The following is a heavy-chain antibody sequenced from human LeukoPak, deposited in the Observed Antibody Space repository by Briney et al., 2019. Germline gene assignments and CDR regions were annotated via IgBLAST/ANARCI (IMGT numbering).Heavy chain of an antibody. D-gene: IGHD3-22*01. J-gene: IGHJ4*02. CDR3: AKDQPSYYYDSSGYSTGDY. Sequence: GGSLRLSCAASGFTFSSYAMSWVRQAPGKGLEWVSAISGSGGRTYYADSVKGRFTISRDNSKNTLYLQMNSLRAEDTAVYYCAKDQPSYYYDSSGYSTGDYWGQGTLVTVSS. V-gene: IGHV3-23*01. CDR2: ISGSGGRT. CDR1: GFTFSSYA.